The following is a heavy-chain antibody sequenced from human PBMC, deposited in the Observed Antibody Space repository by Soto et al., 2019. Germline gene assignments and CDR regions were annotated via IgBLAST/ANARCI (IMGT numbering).Heavy chain of an antibody. CDR1: GGSISSGGYY. V-gene: IGHV4-31*03. J-gene: IGHJ5*02. Sequence: SETLSLTCTVSGGSISSGGYYWSWIRQHPGKGLEWIGYIYNSGSTYYNPSLKSRVTISVDASRNQFSLKLSSVTAADTAVYYCARHFWDSSSWFDPWGQGALVTVSS. CDR3: ARHFWDSSSWFDP. D-gene: IGHD3-3*02. CDR2: IYNSGST.